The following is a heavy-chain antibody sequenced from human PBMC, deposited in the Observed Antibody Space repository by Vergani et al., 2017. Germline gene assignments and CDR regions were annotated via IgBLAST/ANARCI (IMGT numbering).Heavy chain of an antibody. J-gene: IGHJ2*01. CDR2: IYYSGST. CDR1: GGSISSYY. Sequence: QVQLQESGPGLVKPSETLSLTCTVAGGSISSYYWSWLRQPPGKGLEWIGYIYYSGSTYYNPSLKSLVTISVDRSKNQFSLQLSSVTAADTAVYYCAREFWQWLSDWYFDLWGRGTLVTVSS. CDR3: AREFWQWLSDWYFDL. V-gene: IGHV4-59*12. D-gene: IGHD6-19*01.